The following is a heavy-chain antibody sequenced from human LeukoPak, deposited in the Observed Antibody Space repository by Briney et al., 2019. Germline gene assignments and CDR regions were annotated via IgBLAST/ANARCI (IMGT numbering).Heavy chain of an antibody. CDR3: ARGRIAKIVVVHSFSYGMDV. D-gene: IGHD3-22*01. J-gene: IGHJ6*02. CDR2: INDYTGDS. V-gene: IGHV4-34*01. Sequence: SETLSLTCTVFGVSFTDYFWTWIRHSPGEGLEWIGEINDYTGDSKYNPSIKSRVSISMEKSKNQLSLELRSVTAADTAFYYCARGRIAKIVVVHSFSYGMDVWGQGTTVTVSS. CDR1: GVSFTDYF.